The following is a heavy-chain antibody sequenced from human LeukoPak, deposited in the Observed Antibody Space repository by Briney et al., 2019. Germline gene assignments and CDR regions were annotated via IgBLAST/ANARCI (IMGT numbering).Heavy chain of an antibody. CDR1: GGSFSGYY. J-gene: IGHJ5*02. D-gene: IGHD6-13*01. V-gene: IGHV4-34*01. CDR2: INHSGST. CDR3: ARLIAAAGTSSSWFDP. Sequence: SETLSLTCAVYGGSFSGYYWSWIRQPPGKGLEWIGEINHSGSTNYNPSLKSRVTISVDTSKNQSSLKLSSVTAADTAVYYCARLIAAAGTSSSWFDPWGQGTLVTVSS.